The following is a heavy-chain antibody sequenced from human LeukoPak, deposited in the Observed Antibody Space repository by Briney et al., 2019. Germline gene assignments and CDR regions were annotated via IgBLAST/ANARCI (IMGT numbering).Heavy chain of an antibody. CDR3: ARDFPGTAGYAFDI. CDR2: ISSSSSYI. D-gene: IGHD6-19*01. J-gene: IGHJ3*02. Sequence: PGGSLRLSCAASGFTFSSYSMNWVRQAPGKGLVWVSSISSSSSYIYYADSVKGRFTISRDNAKNSLYLQMNSLRAEDTAVYYCARDFPGTAGYAFDIWGQGTMVTDSS. CDR1: GFTFSSYS. V-gene: IGHV3-21*01.